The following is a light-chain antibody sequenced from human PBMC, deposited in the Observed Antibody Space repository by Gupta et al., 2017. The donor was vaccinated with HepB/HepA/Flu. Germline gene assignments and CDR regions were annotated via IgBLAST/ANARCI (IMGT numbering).Light chain of an antibody. CDR3: QQYDTTSFT. Sequence: DIVMTQSPDSLSVSRGERATINCKSSQTVLYSSNNRNYLAWYQQKPGQSPKLLMYWASTRESGVPDRCSGSGSGTDFTLTITSLRAEDVAVYYCQQYDTTSFTFGRGTKVEI. V-gene: IGKV4-1*01. J-gene: IGKJ4*02. CDR2: WAS. CDR1: QTVLYSSNNRNY.